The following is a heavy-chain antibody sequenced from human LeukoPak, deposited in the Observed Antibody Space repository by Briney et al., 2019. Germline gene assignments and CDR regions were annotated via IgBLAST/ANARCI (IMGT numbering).Heavy chain of an antibody. D-gene: IGHD2-8*02. Sequence: GGSLRLSCAASGFPFSNHAMSRVRQPPGKGLEWVAAISNGNTYYADSVRGRFTISRDDSRNMVYLQMNSLRDEDTALYYCVREAGYCSSVCLKSNWFDPWGQGTLVTVS. CDR1: GFPFSNHA. CDR3: VREAGYCSSVCLKSNWFDP. J-gene: IGHJ5*02. CDR2: ISNGNT. V-gene: IGHV3-23*01.